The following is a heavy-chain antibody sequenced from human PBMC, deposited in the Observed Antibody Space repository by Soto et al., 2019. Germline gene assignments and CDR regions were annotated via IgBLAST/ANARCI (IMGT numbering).Heavy chain of an antibody. Sequence: ASVKVSCKASGYTFTGYYMHWVRQAPGQGLEWMGWINPNSGGTNYAQKFQGWVTMTRDTSISTAYMELSRLRSDDTAVYYCARAHFRIAAAGLDAFDIWGKGKMVTVPS. D-gene: IGHD6-13*01. CDR1: GYTFTGYY. V-gene: IGHV1-2*04. CDR2: INPNSGGT. CDR3: ARAHFRIAAAGLDAFDI. J-gene: IGHJ3*02.